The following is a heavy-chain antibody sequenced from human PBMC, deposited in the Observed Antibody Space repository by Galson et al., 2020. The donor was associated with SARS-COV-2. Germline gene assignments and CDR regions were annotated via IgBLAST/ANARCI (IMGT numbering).Heavy chain of an antibody. Sequence: GGSLSLSCAASGFALSNSAMYWVRQAPGKGLEWVAIVSYDGTTKYNSDSVKGRFTISRDISKNTLYLQMNSLRPEDTAVYYCAIETDEHTSSWYDYWGQGALVSVSS. V-gene: IGHV3-30*04. J-gene: IGHJ4*02. CDR3: AIETDEHTSSWYDY. D-gene: IGHD6-13*01. CDR1: GFALSNSA. CDR2: VSYDGTTK.